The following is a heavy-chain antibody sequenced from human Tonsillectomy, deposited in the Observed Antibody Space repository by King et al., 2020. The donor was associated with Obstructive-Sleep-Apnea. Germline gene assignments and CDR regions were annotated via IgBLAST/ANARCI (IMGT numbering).Heavy chain of an antibody. J-gene: IGHJ6*02. V-gene: IGHV3-74*01. CDR2: IEPDGSTT. CDR1: GFTFSSYW. D-gene: IGHD2-8*02. CDR3: ARAPHCAGGACYSKYYYGMDV. Sequence: EVQLVESGGGLVQPGGSLRLSCAASGFTFSSYWMHWVRQAPGKGLVWVSRIEPDGSTTAYADSVKGRLTISRDNAKNTLYLQMNSLRAEDTAGYYCARAPHCAGGACYSKYYYGMDVWGQGTTVIVSS.